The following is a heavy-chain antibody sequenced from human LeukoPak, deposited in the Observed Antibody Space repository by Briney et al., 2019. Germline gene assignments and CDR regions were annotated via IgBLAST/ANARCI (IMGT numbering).Heavy chain of an antibody. J-gene: IGHJ3*02. CDR3: ATDLRSEDIVVVPAAIDAFDI. CDR2: FDPEDGET. CDR1: GYTLTELS. Sequence: GASVKVSCKVSGYTLTELSMHWVRQAPGKGLEWMGGFDPEDGETIYAQKFQGRVTMTEDTSTDTAYMELSSLRSEDAAVYYCATDLRSEDIVVVPAAIDAFDIWGQGTMVTVSS. V-gene: IGHV1-24*01. D-gene: IGHD2-2*02.